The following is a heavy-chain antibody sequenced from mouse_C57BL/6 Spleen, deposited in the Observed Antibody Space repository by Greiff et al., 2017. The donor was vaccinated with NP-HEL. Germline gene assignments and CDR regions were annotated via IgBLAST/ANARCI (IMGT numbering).Heavy chain of an antibody. V-gene: IGHV1-80*01. J-gene: IGHJ3*01. CDR1: GYAFSSYW. Sequence: QVHVKQSGAELVKPGASVKISCKASGYAFSSYWMNWVKQRPGKGLEWIGQIYPGDGDTNYNGKFKGKATLTADKSSSTAYMQLSSLTSEDSAVYFCARHYDYDDFAYWGQGTLVTVSA. CDR2: IYPGDGDT. D-gene: IGHD2-4*01. CDR3: ARHYDYDDFAY.